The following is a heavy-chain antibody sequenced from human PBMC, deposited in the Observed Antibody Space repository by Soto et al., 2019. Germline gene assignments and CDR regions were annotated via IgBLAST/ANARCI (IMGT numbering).Heavy chain of an antibody. CDR3: ASERVVNYTDYYFDY. V-gene: IGHV3-21*01. Sequence: PGGSLRLSCAASGFTFSSYGMHWVRQAPGRGLEWVSSISGTGIDIHFADSVKGRFVISRDNAKTSLYLQMNSLRPEDTTVYYCASERVVNYTDYYFDYWGQGTLVTVSS. J-gene: IGHJ4*02. D-gene: IGHD3-16*02. CDR1: GFTFSSYG. CDR2: ISGTGIDI.